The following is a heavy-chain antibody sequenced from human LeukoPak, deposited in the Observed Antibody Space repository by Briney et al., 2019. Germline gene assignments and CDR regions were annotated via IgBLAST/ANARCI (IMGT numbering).Heavy chain of an antibody. CDR3: ARQSGSYYFDY. J-gene: IGHJ4*02. V-gene: IGHV5-51*01. Sequence: GASLKISCKGSGSRFTSYWIGWVRQMPGKGLEWMGIIYPGDSDTRYSPSFQGQVTISADKSISTADLQWSSLKASGTAMHYCARQSGSYYFDYWGQGTLVTVSS. CDR1: GSRFTSYW. CDR2: IYPGDSDT. D-gene: IGHD1-26*01.